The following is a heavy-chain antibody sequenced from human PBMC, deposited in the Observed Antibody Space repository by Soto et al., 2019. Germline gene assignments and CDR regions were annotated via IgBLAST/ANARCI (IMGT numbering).Heavy chain of an antibody. D-gene: IGHD7-27*01. CDR3: AKSPNPQDAFDI. V-gene: IGHV3-30*18. J-gene: IGHJ3*02. CDR2: ISYDGSNK. CDR1: GFTFSSYG. Sequence: QVQLVESGGGVVQPGRSLRLSCAASGFTFSSYGMHWVRQAPGKGLEWVAVISYDGSNKYYADSVKGRFTISRDNSKNTLYLQMNSLRAEDTAVYYCAKSPNPQDAFDIWGQGTMVTVSS.